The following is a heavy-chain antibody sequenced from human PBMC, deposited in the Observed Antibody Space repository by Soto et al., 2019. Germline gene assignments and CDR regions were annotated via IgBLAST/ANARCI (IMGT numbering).Heavy chain of an antibody. CDR2: IYYSGST. CDR3: ARVGYPQWGWFDP. V-gene: IGHV4-4*02. CDR1: GDSITSSNW. D-gene: IGHD5-12*01. Sequence: PSETLSLTCAVSGDSITSSNWWSWVRQPPGKGLEWIGYIYYSGSTNYNPSLKSRVTISVDTSKNQFSLKLSSVTAADTAVYYCARVGYPQWGWFDPWGQGTLVTVSS. J-gene: IGHJ5*02.